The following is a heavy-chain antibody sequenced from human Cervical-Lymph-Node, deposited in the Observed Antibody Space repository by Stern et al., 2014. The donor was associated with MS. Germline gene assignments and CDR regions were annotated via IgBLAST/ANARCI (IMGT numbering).Heavy chain of an antibody. CDR3: AKDISSGRWEAQYYYGMDV. CDR1: RFNFDDYA. CDR2: ISWNSGSM. D-gene: IGHD6-19*01. Sequence: EVQLVESGGGLVQPGRSLRLSCAGSRFNFDDYAMHWVRQAPGRGLEWVSSISWNSGSMEHADSVKGRFTISRDNAKNSLYLQMDSLRVEDTAIYYCAKDISSGRWEAQYYYGMDVWGQGTTVTVSS. V-gene: IGHV3-9*01. J-gene: IGHJ6*02.